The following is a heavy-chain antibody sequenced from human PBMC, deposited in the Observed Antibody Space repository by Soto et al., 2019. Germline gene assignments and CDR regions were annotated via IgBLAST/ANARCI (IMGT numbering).Heavy chain of an antibody. J-gene: IGHJ5*02. CDR1: GFTFSSYS. D-gene: IGHD1-26*01. V-gene: IGHV3-21*01. CDR2: ISSSSSYI. CDR3: ARDQVGANRLDWFDP. Sequence: EVQLVESGGGLVKPGGSLRLSCAASGFTFSSYSMNWVRQAPGKGLEWVSSISSSSSYIYYADSVKGRFTISRDNAKNSLYLQMNSLRAEDTAVYYCARDQVGANRLDWFDPWGQGTLVTVSS.